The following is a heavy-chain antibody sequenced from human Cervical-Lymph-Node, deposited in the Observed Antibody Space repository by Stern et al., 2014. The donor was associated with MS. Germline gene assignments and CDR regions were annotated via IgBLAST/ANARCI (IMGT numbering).Heavy chain of an antibody. CDR1: GYTFTSFD. V-gene: IGHV1-8*01. J-gene: IGHJ4*02. CDR3: ARSTSADY. CDR2: RNPNSGNT. Sequence: QVQLVQSGAEVKKPGASVKGSCKASGYTFTSFDIIWVRQAAGKGLEWMGWRNPNSGNTGYAHKFQGRVTMTRITSISTAFMELNSLRSEDTALYYCARSTSADYWCQATLVTVSS.